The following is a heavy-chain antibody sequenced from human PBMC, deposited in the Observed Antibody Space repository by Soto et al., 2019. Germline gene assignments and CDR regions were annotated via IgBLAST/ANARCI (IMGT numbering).Heavy chain of an antibody. J-gene: IGHJ4*02. CDR2: INHSGST. Sequence: QVQLQQWGAGLLKPSETLSLTCAVYGGSFSGYYWSWIRQPPGKGLEWIGEINHSGSTNYNPSLKSRVTISVDTSKNQFSLKLSSVTAADTAVYYCARGPTVDLYSFDYWGQGTLVTVSS. CDR1: GGSFSGYY. D-gene: IGHD4-17*01. CDR3: ARGPTVDLYSFDY. V-gene: IGHV4-34*01.